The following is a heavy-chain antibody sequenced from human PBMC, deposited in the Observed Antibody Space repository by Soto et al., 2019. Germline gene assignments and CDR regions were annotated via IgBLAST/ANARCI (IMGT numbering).Heavy chain of an antibody. CDR3: AKDRRAGGNYGFYSDF. Sequence: HPGGSLRLSCAASGFTFSSYAMSWVRQAPGKGLEWVSAISGSGGSTYYADSVKGRFTISRDNSKNTLYLQMTSLRADDTAVYYCAKDRRAGGNYGFYSDFWGQGALVTVSS. V-gene: IGHV3-23*01. CDR1: GFTFSSYA. CDR2: ISGSGGST. D-gene: IGHD1-7*01. J-gene: IGHJ4*02.